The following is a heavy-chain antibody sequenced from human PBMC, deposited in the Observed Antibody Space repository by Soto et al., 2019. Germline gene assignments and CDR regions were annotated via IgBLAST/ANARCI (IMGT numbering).Heavy chain of an antibody. V-gene: IGHV4-31*03. CDR1: GGSISSGGYY. J-gene: IGHJ5*02. CDR2: IHYSGST. Sequence: QVQLQESGPGLVKPSQTLSLTCTVSGGSISSGGYYWTWTRQHPGKGLEWIGSIHYSGSTYYNTSLKSRGTISVDTAKSQFSLKLSSVTAADTAVYYCARSVFPWGQGTLVTVAS. CDR3: ARSVFP.